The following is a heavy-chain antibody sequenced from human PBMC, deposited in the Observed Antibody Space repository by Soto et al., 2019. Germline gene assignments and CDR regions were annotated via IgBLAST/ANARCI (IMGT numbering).Heavy chain of an antibody. CDR3: ARDCLLGYFDY. V-gene: IGHV3-30-3*01. J-gene: IGHJ4*02. Sequence: ESGGGVVQPGRSLRLSCAASGFTFSSYAMHWVRQAPGKGLEWVAVISYDGSNKYYADSVKGRFTISRDNSKNTLYLQMISLRAEDTAVYYCARDCLLGYFDYWGQGTLVTVSS. CDR2: ISYDGSNK. D-gene: IGHD3-16*01. CDR1: GFTFSSYA.